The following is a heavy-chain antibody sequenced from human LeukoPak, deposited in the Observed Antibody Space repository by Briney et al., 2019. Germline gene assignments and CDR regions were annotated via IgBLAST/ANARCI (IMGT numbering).Heavy chain of an antibody. CDR2: IFPGDSDT. V-gene: IGHV5-51*01. J-gene: IGHJ4*02. CDR1: GYTFINYW. Sequence: GESLKISCEASGYTFINYWIGWVRQMPGKGLEWMGIIFPGDSDTRYSPSFQGQVTISADKSISTAYLQWSSLKASDTAIYYCARRSRYCTTASCYTVFDCWGQGTLVTVSS. CDR3: ARRSRYCTTASCYTVFDC. D-gene: IGHD2-2*02.